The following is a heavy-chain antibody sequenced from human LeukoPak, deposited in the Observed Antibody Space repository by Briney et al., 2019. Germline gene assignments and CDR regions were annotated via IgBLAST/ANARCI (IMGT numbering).Heavy chain of an antibody. CDR1: GFTFSAYT. CDR2: ISSFSTYM. J-gene: IGHJ4*02. D-gene: IGHD6-19*01. Sequence: GGSLRLSCAASGFTFSAYTMNWVRQAPGKGLEWVSSISSFSTYMYYADSVKGRFTISRDNAKNSLYLQMNSLRAEDTAVYYCAKDLEQWLVSGYFDYWGQGTLVTVSS. CDR3: AKDLEQWLVSGYFDY. V-gene: IGHV3-21*04.